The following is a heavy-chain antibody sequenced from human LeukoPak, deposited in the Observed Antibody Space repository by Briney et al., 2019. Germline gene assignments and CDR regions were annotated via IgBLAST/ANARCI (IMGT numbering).Heavy chain of an antibody. CDR3: ARIRRDYYDTLYYFDY. CDR1: GGSISSYY. V-gene: IGHV4-59*08. CDR2: IYYSGST. D-gene: IGHD3-22*01. Sequence: PSETLSLTCTVSGGSISSYYWSWIRQPPGKGLEWIGYIYYSGSTNYNPSLKSRVTISVDTSKNQFSLKLSSVTAADTAVYYCARIRRDYYDTLYYFDYWGQGTLVTVSS. J-gene: IGHJ4*02.